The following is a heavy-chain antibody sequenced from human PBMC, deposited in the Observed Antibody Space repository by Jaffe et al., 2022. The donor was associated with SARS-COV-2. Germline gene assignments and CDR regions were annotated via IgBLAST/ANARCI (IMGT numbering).Heavy chain of an antibody. CDR2: IYHSGST. D-gene: IGHD2-2*02. CDR3: ARVGIVVVPAAIAY. V-gene: IGHV4-38-2*02. Sequence: QVQLQESGPGLVKPSETLSLTCTVSGYSISSGYYWGWIRQPPGKGLEWIGSIYHSGSTYYNPSLKSRVTISVDTSKNQFSLKLSSVTAADTAVYYCARVGIVVVPAAIAYWGQGTLVTVSS. J-gene: IGHJ4*02. CDR1: GYSISSGYY.